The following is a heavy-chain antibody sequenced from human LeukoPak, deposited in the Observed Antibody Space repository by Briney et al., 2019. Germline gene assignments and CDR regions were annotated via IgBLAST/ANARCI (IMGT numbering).Heavy chain of an antibody. CDR2: INHSGST. CDR1: GGSFSGYY. D-gene: IGHD6-13*01. CDR3: ARSYSSSWYSDY. V-gene: IGHV4-34*01. J-gene: IGHJ4*02. Sequence: SETLSLACAVYGGSFSGYYWSWIRQPPGKGLEWIGEINHSGSTNYNPSLKSRVTISVDTSKNQFPLKLSSVTAADTAVYYCARSYSSSWYSDYWGQGTLVTVSS.